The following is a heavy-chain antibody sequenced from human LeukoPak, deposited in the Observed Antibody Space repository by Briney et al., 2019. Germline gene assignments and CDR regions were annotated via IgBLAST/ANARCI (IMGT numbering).Heavy chain of an antibody. D-gene: IGHD2-2*01. Sequence: SETLSLTCTVSGGSITSYYWNWIRQPAEKGLEGIGRIYASGSTNYNPSLKSRVNLSIDMSKNQFSLKLTSVTAADTAVYYCARDPPGYCSGSSCYGAFNIWGQGTTVSVSS. CDR2: IYASGST. CDR3: ARDPPGYCSGSSCYGAFNI. J-gene: IGHJ3*02. CDR1: GGSITSYY. V-gene: IGHV4-4*07.